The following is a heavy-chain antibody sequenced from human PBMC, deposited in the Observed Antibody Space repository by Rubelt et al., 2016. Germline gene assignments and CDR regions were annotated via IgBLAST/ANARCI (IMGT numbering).Heavy chain of an antibody. CDR2: ISAYNGNK. CDR1: GYTFTSYG. V-gene: IGHV1-18*01. J-gene: IGHJ4*02. Sequence: QVQLVQSGAEVKKPGASVKVSCKASGYTFTSYGISWVRQAPGQGLEWMGWISAYNGNKNYAQKLQGRVNMTTDTSTSTAYMELRSLRSDDTAVYYCARDPLPVRGVIMTPTHWGQGTLVTVSS. D-gene: IGHD3-10*01. CDR3: ARDPLPVRGVIMTPTH.